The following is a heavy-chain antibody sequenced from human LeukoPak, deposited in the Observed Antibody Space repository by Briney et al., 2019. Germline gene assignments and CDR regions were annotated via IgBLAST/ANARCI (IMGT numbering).Heavy chain of an antibody. CDR1: GFTFSTYG. D-gene: IGHD4-17*01. CDR3: AKDRDSDYGDGGFDP. V-gene: IGHV3-30*18. Sequence: GRSLRLSCAASGFTFSTYGLHWVRQAPGKGLEWVAVISYDGTNKYYADSVKGRFTISSDKSKNTLYLQMNNLRAEDTAVYYCAKDRDSDYGDGGFDPWGQGTLVTVSS. J-gene: IGHJ5*02. CDR2: ISYDGTNK.